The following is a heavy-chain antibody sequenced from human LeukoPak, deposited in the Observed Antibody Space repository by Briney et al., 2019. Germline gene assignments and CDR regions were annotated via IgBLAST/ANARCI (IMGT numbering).Heavy chain of an antibody. Sequence: GGSLRLSCTASGFTFGDYAMSWIRQAPGKGLEWVGFIRSKAYGETADYAASVKGRFTISKDDSKAIAYLQMNSLKTEDTAVYHCTRDRGAYNLYDYWGQGTLVTVSS. CDR1: GFTFGDYA. CDR2: IRSKAYGETA. CDR3: TRDRGAYNLYDY. D-gene: IGHD1-1*01. V-gene: IGHV3-49*03. J-gene: IGHJ4*02.